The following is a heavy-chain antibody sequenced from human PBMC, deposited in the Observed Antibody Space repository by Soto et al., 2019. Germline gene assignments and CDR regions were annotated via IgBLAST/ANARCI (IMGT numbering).Heavy chain of an antibody. CDR2: ISGSGAKT. CDR3: ARGPPDYSGSGSYEDRPFY. V-gene: IGHV3-23*01. D-gene: IGHD3-10*01. J-gene: IGHJ4*02. Sequence: GGSLRLSCAASGFTFSSYAMTWVRRAPGKGLEWVSSISGSGAKTYYAVSVEGRFTISRDNSKNTLSLQTDSLRADDTAIYYSARGPPDYSGSGSYEDRPFYWGQGTLVTVSS. CDR1: GFTFSSYA.